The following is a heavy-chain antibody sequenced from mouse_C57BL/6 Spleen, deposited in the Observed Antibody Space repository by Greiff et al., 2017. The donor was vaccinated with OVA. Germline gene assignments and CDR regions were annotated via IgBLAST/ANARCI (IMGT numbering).Heavy chain of an antibody. J-gene: IGHJ1*03. D-gene: IGHD1-1*01. CDR2: INPNNGGT. V-gene: IGHV1-26*01. Sequence: VQLQQSGPELVKPGASVKISCKASGYTFTDYYMNWVKQSHGKSLEWIGDINPNNGGTSYNQKFKGKATLTVDKSSSTAYMELRSLTSEDSAVYYCAKGGIDYYGSSSPFDVWGTGTTVTVSS. CDR3: AKGGIDYYGSSSPFDV. CDR1: GYTFTDYY.